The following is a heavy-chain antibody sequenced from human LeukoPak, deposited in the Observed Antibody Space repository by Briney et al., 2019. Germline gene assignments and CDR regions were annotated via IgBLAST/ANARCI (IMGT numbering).Heavy chain of an antibody. J-gene: IGHJ4*02. CDR3: AKDSGYYGSGSYYDY. CDR1: GFTFSSYG. CDR2: ISDSGGST. D-gene: IGHD3-10*01. V-gene: IGHV3-23*01. Sequence: GGSLRLSCAASGFTFSSYGVSWVRQAPGKGLEWVSAISDSGGSTYYADSVKGRFTISRDNSKNTVYLQMNSLRAEDTAVYYCAKDSGYYGSGSYYDYWGQGTLVTVSS.